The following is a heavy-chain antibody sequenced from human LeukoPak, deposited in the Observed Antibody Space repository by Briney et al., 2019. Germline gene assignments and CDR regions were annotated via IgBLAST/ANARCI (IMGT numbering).Heavy chain of an antibody. Sequence: GGSLRLSCAASGFTFSSYSMNWVRQAPGKGLEWVSYISSSSSYIYYADSVKGRFTISRDNAKNSLYLQMNSLRAEDTAVYYCARDYYDSSGYYYPFDYWGQGTLVTVSS. V-gene: IGHV3-21*05. J-gene: IGHJ4*02. CDR2: ISSSSSYI. D-gene: IGHD3-22*01. CDR3: ARDYYDSSGYYYPFDY. CDR1: GFTFSSYS.